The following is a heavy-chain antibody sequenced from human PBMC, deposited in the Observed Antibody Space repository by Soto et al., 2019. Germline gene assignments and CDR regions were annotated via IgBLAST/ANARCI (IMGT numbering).Heavy chain of an antibody. CDR3: ARDLLNYYDSSGYYLRDDAFDI. CDR1: GYTFTSYA. Sequence: QVQLVQSGAEVKKPGASVKVSCKASGYTFTSYAMHWVRQAPGQRLEWMGWINAGIGNTKYSQKFQGRVTITRVTSASTAYMELSSLRSEDTAVYYCARDLLNYYDSSGYYLRDDAFDIWGPGTMVTVSS. J-gene: IGHJ3*02. V-gene: IGHV1-3*01. D-gene: IGHD3-22*01. CDR2: INAGIGNT.